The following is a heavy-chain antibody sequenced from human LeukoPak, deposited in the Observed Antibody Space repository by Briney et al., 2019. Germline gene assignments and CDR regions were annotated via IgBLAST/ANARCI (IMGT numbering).Heavy chain of an antibody. J-gene: IGHJ4*02. CDR3: ARGLDRGIVGAPY. V-gene: IGHV1-8*01. Sequence: ALVTVSCKASGYTFTRYDINWVRQATGQGRGWMGWMNPNSGNTGYAQKFQGRVTMTRNTSISTAYMELSSLRSEDTAVYYCARGLDRGIVGAPYWGQGTLVTVSS. D-gene: IGHD1-26*01. CDR1: GYTFTRYD. CDR2: MNPNSGNT.